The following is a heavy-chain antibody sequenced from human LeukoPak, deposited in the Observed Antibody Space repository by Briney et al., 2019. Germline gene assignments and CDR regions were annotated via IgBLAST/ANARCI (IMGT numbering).Heavy chain of an antibody. J-gene: IGHJ6*02. D-gene: IGHD1-26*01. CDR3: ARLGMSRPPYYYYGMDV. CDR2: ISYDGSNK. Sequence: GGSLRLSSAASGFTFSSYAMHWVRQAPGKGLEWVAVISYDGSNKYYADSVKGRFTISRDNSKNTLYLQMNSLRAEDTAVYYCARLGMSRPPYYYYGMDVWGQGTTVTVSS. V-gene: IGHV3-30-3*01. CDR1: GFTFSSYA.